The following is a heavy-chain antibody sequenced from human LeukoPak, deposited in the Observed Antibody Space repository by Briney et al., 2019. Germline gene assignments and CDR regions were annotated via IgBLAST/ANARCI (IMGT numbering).Heavy chain of an antibody. J-gene: IGHJ4*02. CDR3: ARHLSGITGYTYGRGIDY. CDR1: GFTFSSYA. V-gene: IGHV3-30*04. D-gene: IGHD5-18*01. CDR2: ISYDGGNK. Sequence: GGSLRLSCAASGFTFSSYAMHWVRQAPGKGLEWVAVISYDGGNKYYADSVKGRFTISRDNAKNSLYLQMNSLRAEDTAVYYCARHLSGITGYTYGRGIDYWGQGTLVTVSS.